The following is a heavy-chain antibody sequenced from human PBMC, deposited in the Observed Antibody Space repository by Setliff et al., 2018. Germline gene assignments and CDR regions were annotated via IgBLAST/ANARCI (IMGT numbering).Heavy chain of an antibody. Sequence: GASVKVSCKASGYTFTNYYINWVRQAPGLGLEWMGIINPRAGTTSYAQKFQGRVTMTRDTSTRTVYMELSSLRSEDTAVYYCARGGSPDCDNTSCRYGDYVYWGLGALVTDSS. CDR1: GYTFTNYY. CDR3: ARGGSPDCDNTSCRYGDYVY. J-gene: IGHJ4*02. CDR2: INPRAGTT. D-gene: IGHD2-2*01. V-gene: IGHV1-46*03.